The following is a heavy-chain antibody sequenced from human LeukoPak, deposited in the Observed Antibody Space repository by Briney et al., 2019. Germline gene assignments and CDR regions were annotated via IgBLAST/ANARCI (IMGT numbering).Heavy chain of an antibody. D-gene: IGHD3-9*01. CDR1: GFTFSSYA. Sequence: GGSLRLSCAASGFTFSSYAMSWVRQAPGKGLEWVSAISGSGGSTYYADSVKGRFTISRDNSKNTLYLQMNSLRAEDTAVYYCAKDLPRYDILTGYYTAGCLDYWGQGTLVTVSS. CDR2: ISGSGGST. V-gene: IGHV3-23*01. J-gene: IGHJ4*02. CDR3: AKDLPRYDILTGYYTAGCLDY.